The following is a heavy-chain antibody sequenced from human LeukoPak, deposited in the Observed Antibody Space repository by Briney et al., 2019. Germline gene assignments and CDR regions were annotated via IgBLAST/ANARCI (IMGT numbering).Heavy chain of an antibody. CDR3: ARDGAGTTVTSYFDY. V-gene: IGHV3-7*01. J-gene: IGHJ4*02. Sequence: GGSLRLSCAVTGLIFSDYWMTWVRQAPGKGLEWVATVKPDGSEKYYVDSVQGRFTISGDNAKNTLYLQMNSLRAEDTAVYYCARDGAGTTVTSYFDYWGQGTLVTVSS. D-gene: IGHD4-17*01. CDR2: VKPDGSEK. CDR1: GLIFSDYW.